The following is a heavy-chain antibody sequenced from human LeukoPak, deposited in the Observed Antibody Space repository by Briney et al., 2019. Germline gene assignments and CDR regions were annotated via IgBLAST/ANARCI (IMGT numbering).Heavy chain of an antibody. J-gene: IGHJ4*02. CDR1: GGSMSSYY. D-gene: IGHD3-10*01. V-gene: IGHV4-59*01. Sequence: SETLSLTCTVSGGSMSSYYWSWIRQPPGKGLEYIGYIYYSGSTNYNPSLKSRVTISVDTSKNQFSLKLNSVTAADTAVYYCARTGRGFDYWGQGTLVSVSS. CDR2: IYYSGST. CDR3: ARTGRGFDY.